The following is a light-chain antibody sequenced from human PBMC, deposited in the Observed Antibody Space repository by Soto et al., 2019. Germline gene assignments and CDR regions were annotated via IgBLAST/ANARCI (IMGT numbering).Light chain of an antibody. J-gene: IGKJ1*01. CDR1: QSVSSSY. CDR3: QQRSIWPWT. CDR2: GAS. V-gene: IGKV3D-20*02. Sequence: EIVLTQSPGTLSLSPGERATLSCRASQSVSSSYLAWYQQKPGQAPRLLIYGASSRATGIPDRFSGSGSGTDFTLTISRLEPEDFAVYYCQQRSIWPWTFGQGTKVEIK.